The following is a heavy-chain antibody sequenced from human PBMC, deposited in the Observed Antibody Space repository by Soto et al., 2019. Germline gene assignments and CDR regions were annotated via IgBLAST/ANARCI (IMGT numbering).Heavy chain of an antibody. Sequence: GGSLRLSCAASGFTFGSYWINWVRQAQGKGLVWVSRIDSDVRSTTYADSVKGRFTTSRDNAKNTLYLQMSSLRVEETAVYDCARGRTYGMDVWGQGTTVTVFS. CDR1: GFTFGSYW. V-gene: IGHV3-74*01. J-gene: IGHJ6*02. CDR2: IDSDVRST. CDR3: ARGRTYGMDV.